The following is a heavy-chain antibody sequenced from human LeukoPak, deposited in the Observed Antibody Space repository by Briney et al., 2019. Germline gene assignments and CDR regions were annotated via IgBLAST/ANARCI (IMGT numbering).Heavy chain of an antibody. CDR3: ASLIVVVTNFDY. V-gene: IGHV3-23*01. D-gene: IGHD3-22*01. CDR1: GFTLVTNA. J-gene: IGHJ4*02. CDR2: ISGSGGST. Sequence: GGSLRPSGAALGFTLVTNAVSWAGQPPGRGRGWGSAISGSGGSTYYADSVKGRFTISRDNSKNTLYLQMTSLRAEDTAVYYCASLIVVVTNFDYWGQGTLVTVSS.